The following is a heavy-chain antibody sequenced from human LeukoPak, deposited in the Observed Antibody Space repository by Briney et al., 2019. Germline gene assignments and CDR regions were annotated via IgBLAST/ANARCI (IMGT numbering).Heavy chain of an antibody. CDR2: ISVHNDNT. J-gene: IGHJ4*02. Sequence: ASVKVSCKTSGYTFTSYGISWVRQAPGQGLEWMGYISVHNDNTNYPQRFQGRVTISTDTSTTTAYMELRSLRSDDTAVYYRARDGVADGSWSLFDSWGQGTLVTVSS. V-gene: IGHV1-18*04. D-gene: IGHD2-8*01. CDR3: ARDGVADGSWSLFDS. CDR1: GYTFTSYG.